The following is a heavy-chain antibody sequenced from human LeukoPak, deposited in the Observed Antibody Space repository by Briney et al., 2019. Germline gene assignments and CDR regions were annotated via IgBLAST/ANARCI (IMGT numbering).Heavy chain of an antibody. CDR3: ARSPLHFDY. V-gene: IGHV3-7*01. CDR2: INQDGSAK. J-gene: IGHJ4*02. Sequence: GGSLRLSCAASGFTFTTFWMSWVRQAPGKGLEWVANINQDGSAKRYVDSVKGRFTISRDNAKNSLYLQMNSLRAEDTAVYYCARSPLHFDYWGQGTLVTVSS. CDR1: GFTFTTFW.